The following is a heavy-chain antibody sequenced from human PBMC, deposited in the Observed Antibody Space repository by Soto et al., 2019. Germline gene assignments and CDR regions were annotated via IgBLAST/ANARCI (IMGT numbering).Heavy chain of an antibody. D-gene: IGHD3-9*01. Sequence: PSETLSLTCAVYGVSLSGYYWIWVRQSPGKGLEWIGEINHSGTANYNPSLKTRVTISADASKHQFSLRLTSVTAADSATYYCASYHFLDLWTGSRHYMDVWSRGTPVTVSS. J-gene: IGHJ6*03. CDR2: INHSGTA. V-gene: IGHV4-34*01. CDR1: GVSLSGYY. CDR3: ASYHFLDLWTGSRHYMDV.